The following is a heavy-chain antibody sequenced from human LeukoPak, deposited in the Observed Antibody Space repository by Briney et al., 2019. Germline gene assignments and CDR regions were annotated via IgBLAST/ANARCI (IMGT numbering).Heavy chain of an antibody. Sequence: NPGGSLRXSXXXSGFTFSNAWMSWVRQAPGKGLEWVGRIKSKTDGGTTDYAAPVKGRFTISRDDSKNTLYLQMNSLKTEDTAVYYCTTRYNWNNSVTFDYWGQGTLVTVSS. V-gene: IGHV3-15*01. CDR2: IKSKTDGGTT. D-gene: IGHD1/OR15-1a*01. J-gene: IGHJ4*02. CDR1: GFTFSNAW. CDR3: TTRYNWNNSVTFDY.